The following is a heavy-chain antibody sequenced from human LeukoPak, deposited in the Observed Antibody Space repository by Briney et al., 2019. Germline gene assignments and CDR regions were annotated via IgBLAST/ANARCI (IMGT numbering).Heavy chain of an antibody. J-gene: IGHJ2*01. CDR2: INPNSGGT. V-gene: IGHV1-2*06. Sequence: ASVKVSCKASGYTFTGYYMHWVRQAPGQGLEWMGRINPNSGGTNYAQKFQGRVTMTRDTSISTAYMELSRLRSDDTAVYYCARGGEQWLVPNWYFDLWDRGTLVTVSS. CDR3: ARGGEQWLVPNWYFDL. D-gene: IGHD6-19*01. CDR1: GYTFTGYY.